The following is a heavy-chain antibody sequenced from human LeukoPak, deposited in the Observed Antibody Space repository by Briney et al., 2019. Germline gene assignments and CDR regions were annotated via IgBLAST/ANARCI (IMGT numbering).Heavy chain of an antibody. Sequence: SETLSLTCTVSGGSISSSSDSWGWIRQPPGKGLEWIGNIYYRGSTYYNPSLKSRVTISVDTSKNQFSLKLSSVTAADTAVYYCAGQNCGGDCWVRYWGQGTLVTVSS. CDR3: AGQNCGGDCWVRY. J-gene: IGHJ4*02. V-gene: IGHV4-39*07. CDR1: GGSISSSSDS. D-gene: IGHD2-21*02. CDR2: IYYRGST.